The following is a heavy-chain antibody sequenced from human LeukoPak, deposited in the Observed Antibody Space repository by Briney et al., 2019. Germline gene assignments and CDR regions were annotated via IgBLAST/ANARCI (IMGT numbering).Heavy chain of an antibody. CDR1: GFDFSTYG. V-gene: IGHV3-30*02. CDR2: IWYDGSNK. J-gene: IGHJ3*02. Sequence: GGSLRLSCAASGFDFSTYGMHWVRQAPGKGLEWVATIWYDGSNKNYADSVKGRFTISRDNSKNTLYLQMTSLRAEDTAVYYCAKELVADAFDIWGQGTMVTVSS. CDR3: AKELVADAFDI. D-gene: IGHD3-9*01.